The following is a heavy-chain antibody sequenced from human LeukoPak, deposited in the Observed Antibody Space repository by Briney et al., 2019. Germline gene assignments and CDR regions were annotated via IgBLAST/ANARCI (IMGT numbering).Heavy chain of an antibody. CDR3: ARLWYDAFDI. CDR2: ISYDGSNK. V-gene: IGHV3-30*04. CDR1: GFTVSSYA. D-gene: IGHD2-15*01. J-gene: IGHJ3*02. Sequence: PGGSLRLSCAASGFTVSSYAMHWVRQAPGKGLEWVAVISYDGSNKYYADSVKGRFTISRDNAKNSLYLQMNSLRAEDTAVYYCARLWYDAFDIWGQGTIVTVSS.